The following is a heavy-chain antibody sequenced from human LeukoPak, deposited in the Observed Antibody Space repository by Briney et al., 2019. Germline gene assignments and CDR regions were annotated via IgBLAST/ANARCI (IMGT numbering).Heavy chain of an antibody. Sequence: SETLSLTCSVSGGSITSSSYYWGWIRQPPEKGLEWIGSIYYTGGTFYSPSLKSRVTISVDTSKNQFSLKLSSVTAADTAVYYCARDSIAVAGTVDYWGQGTLVTVSS. V-gene: IGHV4-39*07. J-gene: IGHJ4*02. D-gene: IGHD6-19*01. CDR1: GGSITSSSYY. CDR2: IYYTGGT. CDR3: ARDSIAVAGTVDY.